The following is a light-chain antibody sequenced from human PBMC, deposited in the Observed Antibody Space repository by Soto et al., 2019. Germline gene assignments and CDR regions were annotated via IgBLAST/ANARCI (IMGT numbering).Light chain of an antibody. CDR1: QDISIL. V-gene: IGKV1D-12*01. Sequence: DLQMTQSPSSVSASIGDTVTITCRASQDISILLAWYQQKPGRAPKLLIYGASTLESWVPSRFSGRGSGTDFTLTISSLQPEDFATYFCQQADSFPLTFGGGTKVEIK. CDR3: QQADSFPLT. CDR2: GAS. J-gene: IGKJ4*01.